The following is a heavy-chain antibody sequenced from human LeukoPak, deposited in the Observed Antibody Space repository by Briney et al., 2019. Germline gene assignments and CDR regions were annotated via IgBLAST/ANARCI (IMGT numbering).Heavy chain of an antibody. CDR2: ISGSSDYI. D-gene: IGHD3-3*01. Sequence: GGSLRLSCAASGFTFSTYSMNWVRQAPGKGLEWVSSISGSSDYIFYADSVKSRFTMSRDNAKNSLYLQMNSLRAEDTAVYYCARVLFGYYGVDVWGQGTTVTVSS. J-gene: IGHJ6*02. CDR3: ARVLFGYYGVDV. CDR1: GFTFSTYS. V-gene: IGHV3-21*01.